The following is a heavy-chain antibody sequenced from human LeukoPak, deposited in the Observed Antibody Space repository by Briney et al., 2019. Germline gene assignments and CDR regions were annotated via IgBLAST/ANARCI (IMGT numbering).Heavy chain of an antibody. CDR1: GYTFTGYY. V-gene: IGHV1-2*02. D-gene: IGHD2-15*01. J-gene: IGHJ4*02. Sequence: GASVKVSCKASGYTFTGYYMHWVRQAPGQGLEWMGWINPNSGGTNYAQKFQGRVTMTRDTSISTAYMELSRLRSDDTAVYYCARAINSIVVVVAATGYWGQGTLVTVSS. CDR3: ARAINSIVVVVAATGY. CDR2: INPNSGGT.